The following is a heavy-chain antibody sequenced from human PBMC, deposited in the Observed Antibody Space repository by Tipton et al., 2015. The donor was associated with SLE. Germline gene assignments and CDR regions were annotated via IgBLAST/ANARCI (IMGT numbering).Heavy chain of an antibody. CDR2: MHHNGST. V-gene: IGHV4-38-2*02. Sequence: TLSLTCTVSLYSIGSGFYWDWVRQARGKGLEWVATMHHNGSTYYNPTLRSRVAVSMDTSRNQFSLRLKSVTAADTSVYYCARGPDYSNYYFYRMDVRGQGTTVTVSS. CDR1: LYSIGSGFY. D-gene: IGHD4-11*01. J-gene: IGHJ6*02. CDR3: ARGPDYSNYYFYRMDV.